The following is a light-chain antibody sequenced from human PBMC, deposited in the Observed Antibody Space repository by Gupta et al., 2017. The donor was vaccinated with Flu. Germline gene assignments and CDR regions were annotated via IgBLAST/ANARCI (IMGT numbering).Light chain of an antibody. CDR3: QAWDSATALV. Sequence: ELIQPTSVSVSPGQTASITCSGDKLGDKYAFWYQQKAGQSPVLVIYQDTKRPSGIPDRFSGSNSGNTATLSISGTQEMDEADYYCQAWDSATALVFGGGTKLTVL. J-gene: IGLJ2*01. V-gene: IGLV3-1*01. CDR1: KLGDKY. CDR2: QDT.